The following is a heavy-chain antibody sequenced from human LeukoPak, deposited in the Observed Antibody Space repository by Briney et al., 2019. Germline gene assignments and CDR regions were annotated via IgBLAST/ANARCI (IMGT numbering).Heavy chain of an antibody. V-gene: IGHV1-69*13. D-gene: IGHD2-2*01. CDR3: ARVRIDCSSTSCQTSYYYYYMDV. Sequence: ASVKVSCKASGGTFSSYAISWVRQAPGQGLEWMGGIIPIFGTANYAQKFQGRVTITADESTSTAYMELSSLRSEDTAVYYCARVRIDCSSTSCQTSYYYYYMDVW. CDR2: IIPIFGTA. CDR1: GGTFSSYA. J-gene: IGHJ6*03.